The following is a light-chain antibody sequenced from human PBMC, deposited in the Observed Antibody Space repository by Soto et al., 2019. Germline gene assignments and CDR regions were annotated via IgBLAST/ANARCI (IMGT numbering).Light chain of an antibody. J-gene: IGKJ4*01. CDR2: GAS. CDR1: QGISNT. V-gene: IGKV1-27*01. CDR3: QKYDGVPAT. Sequence: DIQMTQSPSSLSAFVGDRVTMTCRASQGISNTLARSQQKPGKVPNLLIYGASTLQSGVPSRFSGSGSGTDFTLTISSLQSEDVATYYCQKYDGVPATFGGGTKVEIK.